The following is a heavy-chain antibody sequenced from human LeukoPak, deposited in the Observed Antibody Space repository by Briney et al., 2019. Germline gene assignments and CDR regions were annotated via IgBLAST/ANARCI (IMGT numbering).Heavy chain of an antibody. Sequence: PGRSLRLSCAASGFTFSSYGMHWVRQAPGTGLEWVAVISYDGSNKYYADSVKGRFTISRDNAKNTLYLQRNSLRAEDTAVYYCAAVVVVAAFDYWGQGTLVTVSS. D-gene: IGHD2-15*01. CDR1: GFTFSSYG. J-gene: IGHJ4*02. V-gene: IGHV3-30*03. CDR2: ISYDGSNK. CDR3: AAVVVVAAFDY.